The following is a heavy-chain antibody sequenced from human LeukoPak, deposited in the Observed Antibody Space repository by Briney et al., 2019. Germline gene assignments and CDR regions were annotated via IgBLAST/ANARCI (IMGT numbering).Heavy chain of an antibody. Sequence: SETLSLTCTVSGDSISSGSYYWSWIRQPAGKGLEWIGRIYTSGTTNYNPSLKSRVTISVDTSKNQFSLKLSSVTAADTAVYYCAREDLNPDLDWFDPWGQGTLVTVSS. CDR3: AREDLNPDLDWFDP. CDR2: IYTSGTT. J-gene: IGHJ5*02. CDR1: GDSISSGSYY. V-gene: IGHV4-61*02.